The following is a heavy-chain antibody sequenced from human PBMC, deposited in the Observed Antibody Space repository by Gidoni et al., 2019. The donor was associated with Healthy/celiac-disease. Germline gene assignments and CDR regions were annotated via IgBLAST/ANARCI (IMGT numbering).Heavy chain of an antibody. CDR3: AKGVVGATEDYYYYGMDV. J-gene: IGHJ6*02. CDR2: ISGSGGST. D-gene: IGHD1-26*01. CDR1: GFTFSSYA. Sequence: EVQLLESGGGLVQPGGSLRLSCAASGFTFSSYAMSWVRQAPGKGLEWVSAISGSGGSTYYADSVKGRFTISRDNSKNTLYLQMNSLRAEDTAVYYCAKGVVGATEDYYYYGMDVWGQGTTVTVSS. V-gene: IGHV3-23*01.